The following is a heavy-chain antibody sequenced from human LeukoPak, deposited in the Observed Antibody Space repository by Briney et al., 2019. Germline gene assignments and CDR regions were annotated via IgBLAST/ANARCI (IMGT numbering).Heavy chain of an antibody. CDR3: ARWGYSYGFWYFDL. Sequence: SETLSLTCTVSGGSISSYYWSWIRQPPGKGLEWIGYIYYSGSTNYNPSLKSRVTISVDTSKNQFSLKLSSVTAADTAVYYCARWGYSYGFWYFDLWGRGTLVTVSS. J-gene: IGHJ2*01. CDR1: GGSISSYY. CDR2: IYYSGST. V-gene: IGHV4-59*01. D-gene: IGHD5-18*01.